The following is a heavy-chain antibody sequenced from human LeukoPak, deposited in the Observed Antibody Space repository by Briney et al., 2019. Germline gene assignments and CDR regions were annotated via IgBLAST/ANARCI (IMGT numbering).Heavy chain of an antibody. Sequence: PSETLSLTCAVYGGSFSGYYWSWIRQPPGKGLEWIGGINHSGSTNYNPSLKSRVTISVDTSKNQFSLKLSSVTAADTAVYYCARYCSSTSCSGDYYYGMDVWGQGTTVTVSS. D-gene: IGHD2-2*01. CDR3: ARYCSSTSCSGDYYYGMDV. V-gene: IGHV4-34*01. J-gene: IGHJ6*02. CDR1: GGSFSGYY. CDR2: INHSGST.